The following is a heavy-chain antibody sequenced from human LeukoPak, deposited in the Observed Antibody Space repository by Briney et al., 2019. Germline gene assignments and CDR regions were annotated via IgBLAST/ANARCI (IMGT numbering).Heavy chain of an antibody. V-gene: IGHV1-2*02. CDR3: ARDPDTSGYYQDWYSHL. CDR1: GYRFTGDY. Sequence: ASVKVSCKASGYRFTGDYIHWVRQAPGQGLEWMGWINPNSGATNYGQKFQGRVIVTRDASISTAYMELSRLTSADTAVYYCARDPDTSGYYQDWYSHLWGRGTPVTLSS. CDR2: INPNSGAT. J-gene: IGHJ2*01. D-gene: IGHD3-22*01.